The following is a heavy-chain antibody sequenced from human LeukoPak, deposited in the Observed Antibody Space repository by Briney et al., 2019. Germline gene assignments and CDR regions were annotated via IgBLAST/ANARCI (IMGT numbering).Heavy chain of an antibody. Sequence: PSETLSLTCAVSGGSISSYYWSWLRQPPGKGLEFIGHIYYSGSTNYNPSLKSRVTIPVDTFKKQFSLNLSSVTAADTAVYYCAGAFPDSSRYIGPLDHWGQGTLVTVSS. CDR2: IYYSGST. V-gene: IGHV4-59*01. D-gene: IGHD3-22*01. J-gene: IGHJ4*02. CDR3: AGAFPDSSRYIGPLDH. CDR1: GGSISSYY.